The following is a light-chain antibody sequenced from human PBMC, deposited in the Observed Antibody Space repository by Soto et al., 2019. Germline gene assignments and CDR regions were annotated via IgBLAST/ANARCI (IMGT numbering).Light chain of an antibody. V-gene: IGKV3-20*01. CDR3: QHYGSSLSIT. Sequence: ESVLTQSPRTLSLSPGERATLSCRASQSVSSSYLAWYQQKPGQAPRLLIYGASSRATGIPNRFSGSGSGTDFTLTISRREPEDFAVYYCQHYGSSLSITFGQGTRLEIK. CDR2: GAS. CDR1: QSVSSSY. J-gene: IGKJ5*01.